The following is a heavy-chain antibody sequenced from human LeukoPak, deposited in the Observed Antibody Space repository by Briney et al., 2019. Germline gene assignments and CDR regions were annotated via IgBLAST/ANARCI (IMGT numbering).Heavy chain of an antibody. CDR3: ARGPSDLDY. V-gene: IGHV4-34*01. CDR2: TNHSGST. CDR1: GGSFSGYY. J-gene: IGHJ4*02. Sequence: SETLSLTCAVYGGSFSGYYWSWIRQPPGKGLEWIGETNHSGSTNYNPSLKSRVTISVDTSKNQFSLKLSSVTAADTAVYYCARGPSDLDYWGQGTLVTVSS.